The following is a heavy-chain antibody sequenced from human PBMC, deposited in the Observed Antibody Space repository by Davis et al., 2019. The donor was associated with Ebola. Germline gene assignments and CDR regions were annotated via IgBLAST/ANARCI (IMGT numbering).Heavy chain of an antibody. CDR3: ARDRLGYCSGGSCFNWFDP. J-gene: IGHJ5*02. D-gene: IGHD2-15*01. Sequence: AASVKVSCKASGGTFSSYAISWVRQAPGQGLEWMGWINPNSGGTNYAQKFQGRVTITADKSTSTAYMELSSLRSEDTAVYYCARDRLGYCSGGSCFNWFDPWGQGTLVTVSS. CDR2: INPNSGGT. V-gene: IGHV1-69*10. CDR1: GGTFSSYA.